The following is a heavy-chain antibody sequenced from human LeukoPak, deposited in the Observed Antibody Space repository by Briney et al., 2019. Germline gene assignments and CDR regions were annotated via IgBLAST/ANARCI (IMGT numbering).Heavy chain of an antibody. CDR1: GYTFTIYD. Sequence: ASVRVSCKASGYTFTIYDINWVRQAPGQGLQWLGWISASNGNTNYAQKFRDRVTMSTDTSTGTAYLDVRSLTSDDTAVYYCARDHSNWNYAPDFWGQGTLVIVSS. CDR3: ARDHSNWNYAPDF. CDR2: ISASNGNT. J-gene: IGHJ4*02. V-gene: IGHV1-18*01. D-gene: IGHD1-7*01.